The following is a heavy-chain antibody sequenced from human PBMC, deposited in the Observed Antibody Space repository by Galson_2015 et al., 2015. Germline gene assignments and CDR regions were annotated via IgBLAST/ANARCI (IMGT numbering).Heavy chain of an antibody. CDR2: IYWNDAE. Sequence: PALVKPTQTLTLTCTFSGFSLSTFGVGVGWIRQPPRKALEWLAVIYWNDAERYSPSLRSRLTITKDTSKNQVVLIVTNMDPVDTGTYYCARLHYSGLRRRTYDIWGRGTMVTVSS. CDR1: GFSLSTFGVG. CDR3: ARLHYSGLRRRTYDI. V-gene: IGHV2-5*01. J-gene: IGHJ3*02. D-gene: IGHD3-10*01.